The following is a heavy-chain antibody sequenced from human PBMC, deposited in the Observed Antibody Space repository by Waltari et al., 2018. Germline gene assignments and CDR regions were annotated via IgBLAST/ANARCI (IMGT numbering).Heavy chain of an antibody. D-gene: IGHD1-26*01. CDR1: GFSLSTSGMC. Sequence: QVTLRESGPALVKLTQTLTLTCTFSGFSLSTSGMCVSWIRQPPGKGLEWLARIDWDDDKYYSTSLKTRLSISKDTSKKQVVLTMTDMEPVDTATYYCARTRIVGATHSIRCDCWGQGTLVTVSS. V-gene: IGHV2-70*15. J-gene: IGHJ4*02. CDR3: ARTRIVGATHSIRCDC. CDR2: IDWDDDK.